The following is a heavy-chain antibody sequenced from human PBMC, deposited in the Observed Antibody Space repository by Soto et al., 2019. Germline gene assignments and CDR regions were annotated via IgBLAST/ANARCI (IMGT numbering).Heavy chain of an antibody. CDR1: GFTFISVA. Sequence: PGGSLRLSCASSGFTFISVAMAWVRQAPGKGLEWVSSITDSGGSTDYADSVKGRFTISRDNSRNTLYLQMNSLRADDTAVYYCAKLYWNPRYFDYWGQGTRVTVSS. V-gene: IGHV3-23*01. CDR3: AKLYWNPRYFDY. J-gene: IGHJ4*02. CDR2: ITDSGGST. D-gene: IGHD1-1*01.